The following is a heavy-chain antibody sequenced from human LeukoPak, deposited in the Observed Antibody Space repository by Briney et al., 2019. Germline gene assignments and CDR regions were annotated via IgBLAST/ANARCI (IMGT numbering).Heavy chain of an antibody. J-gene: IGHJ4*02. CDR2: MNPNSGNT. V-gene: IGHV1-8*01. CDR3: ARGLRTKQLPSSDYYFDY. D-gene: IGHD6-6*01. CDR1: GYTFTSYD. Sequence: GASVKVSCKASGYTFTSYDINWVRQATGQGLEWMGWMNPNSGNTGYAQKFQGRVTLTRNTSISTAYMELSSLRSEDTAVYYCARGLRTKQLPSSDYYFDYWGQGTLVTVSS.